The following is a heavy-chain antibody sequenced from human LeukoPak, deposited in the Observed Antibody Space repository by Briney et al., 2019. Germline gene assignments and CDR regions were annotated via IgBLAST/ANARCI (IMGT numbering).Heavy chain of an antibody. Sequence: SVKVSCKASGGTFSSYAISWVRQAPGQGLEWMGGIIPIFGTANYAQTFQGRVTITADESTSTAYMELSSLRSEDTAVYYCARDQGYCGGDCYSTFDYWGQGTLVTVSS. D-gene: IGHD2-21*02. CDR2: IIPIFGTA. CDR1: GGTFSSYA. V-gene: IGHV1-69*01. CDR3: ARDQGYCGGDCYSTFDY. J-gene: IGHJ4*02.